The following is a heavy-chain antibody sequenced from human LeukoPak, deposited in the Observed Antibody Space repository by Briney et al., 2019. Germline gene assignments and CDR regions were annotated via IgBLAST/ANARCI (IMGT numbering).Heavy chain of an antibody. CDR2: IYYSGST. Sequence: SETLSLTCTVSGGSISSYYWSWIRQPPGKGLEWIGYIYYSGSTNYNPSLKSRVTISVDTSKNQFSLKLSSVTAADTAVYYCARGGVGPTTNWFDPWGRGTLVAVSS. CDR1: GGSISSYY. V-gene: IGHV4-59*01. D-gene: IGHD1-26*01. J-gene: IGHJ5*02. CDR3: ARGGVGPTTNWFDP.